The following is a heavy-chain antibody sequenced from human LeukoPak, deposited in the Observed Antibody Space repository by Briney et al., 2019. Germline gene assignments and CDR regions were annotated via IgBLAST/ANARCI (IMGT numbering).Heavy chain of an antibody. CDR2: INHNGNVN. CDR3: ASAQYYDFWSAPGY. V-gene: IGHV3-7*01. D-gene: IGHD3-3*01. CDR1: GFTFSSYW. Sequence: GGSLRLSCAASGFTFSSYWMNWARQAPGKGLEWVASINHNGNVNYYVDSVKGRFTISRDNSKNTLYLQMNSLRAEDTAVYYCASAQYYDFWSAPGYWGQGTLVTVSS. J-gene: IGHJ4*02.